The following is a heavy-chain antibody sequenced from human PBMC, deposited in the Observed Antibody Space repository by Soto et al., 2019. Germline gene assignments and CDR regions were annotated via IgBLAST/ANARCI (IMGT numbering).Heavy chain of an antibody. J-gene: IGHJ2*01. Sequence: VQLQESGPGLVKPSQTLSLTCTVSGGSISSGGYCWSWIRQHPGKGLEWIGYIYYSGSTYYNPSIKSRVTISVDTSKNQFSLKLSSVTAADTAVDYCAWGSPDYWYFDLWGSCTLVTVSS. CDR2: IYYSGST. D-gene: IGHD3-16*01. CDR1: GGSISSGGYC. V-gene: IGHV4-31*03. CDR3: AWGSPDYWYFDL.